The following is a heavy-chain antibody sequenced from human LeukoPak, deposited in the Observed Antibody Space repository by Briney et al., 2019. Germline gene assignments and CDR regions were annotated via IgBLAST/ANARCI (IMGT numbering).Heavy chain of an antibody. CDR3: ARGFSGFWEFDS. J-gene: IGHJ4*02. D-gene: IGHD1-14*01. Sequence: SATLSLTCAVSGGSFSSYSWNWIRQPPGRGLEWLAEISYAGKTNTGSTSYSASLKSRVTISVDTPKNQFSLHLSSVTAADAGVYYCARGFSGFWEFDSWGQGTLVTVSS. CDR1: GGSFSSYS. CDR2: ISYAGKTNTGST. V-gene: IGHV4-34*01.